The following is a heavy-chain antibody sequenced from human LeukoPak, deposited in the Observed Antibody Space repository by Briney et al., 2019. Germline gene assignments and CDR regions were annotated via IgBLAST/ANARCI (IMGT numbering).Heavy chain of an antibody. CDR2: ISGSGDNT. CDR3: AKASVWTMVRVVSYFDD. J-gene: IGHJ4*02. CDR1: GFTFSTYG. V-gene: IGHV3-23*01. D-gene: IGHD3-10*01. Sequence: GGPLRLSCAASGFTFSTYGMTWVRQAPGKGLEWVSGISGSGDNTWYADSVKGRFTISRDNSKKTLYLQMHSLRAEDTAVYYCAKASVWTMVRVVSYFDDWGQGIQVTVSS.